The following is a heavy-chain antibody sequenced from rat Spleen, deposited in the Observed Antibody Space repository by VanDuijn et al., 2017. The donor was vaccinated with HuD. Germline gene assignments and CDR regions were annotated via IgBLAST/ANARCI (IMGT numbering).Heavy chain of an antibody. Sequence: EVQLVESDGGLVQPGRSLKLSCAASGFTFSDYYMAWVRQAPGKGLEWVASITNTGGSTYYPDSVKGRFTISRDNAKSTLYLQVDSLRSEDTATYYCARQDTSGYSNWFAYWGQGTLVTVSS. J-gene: IGHJ3*01. CDR1: GFTFSDYY. CDR2: ITNTGGST. V-gene: IGHV5-25*01. D-gene: IGHD4-3*01. CDR3: ARQDTSGYSNWFAY.